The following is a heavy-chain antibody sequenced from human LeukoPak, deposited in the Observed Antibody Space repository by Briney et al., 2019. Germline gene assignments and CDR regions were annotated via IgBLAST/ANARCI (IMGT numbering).Heavy chain of an antibody. Sequence: GASVKVSCKVSGYTLTELSMHWVRQAPGKGLEWMGGFDPEDGETIYAQKFQGRVTMTEDTSTDTAYMELSSLRSEDTAVYYCATRAGYDILTGYDYWGQGTLVTVSS. CDR2: FDPEDGET. CDR1: GYTLTELS. D-gene: IGHD3-9*01. V-gene: IGHV1-24*01. J-gene: IGHJ4*02. CDR3: ATRAGYDILTGYDY.